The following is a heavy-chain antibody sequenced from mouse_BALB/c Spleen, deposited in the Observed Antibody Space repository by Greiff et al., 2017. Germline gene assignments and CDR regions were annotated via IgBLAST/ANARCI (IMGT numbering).Heavy chain of an antibody. D-gene: IGHD2-3*01. CDR2: INPGSGGT. Sequence: QVHVKQSGAELVRPGTSVKVSCKASGYAFTNYLIEWVKQRPGQGLEWIGVINPGSGGTNYNEKFKGKATLTADKSSSTAYMQLSSLTSDDSAVYFCARGGYYSFAYWGQGTLVTVSA. V-gene: IGHV1-54*01. J-gene: IGHJ3*01. CDR3: ARGGYYSFAY. CDR1: GYAFTNYL.